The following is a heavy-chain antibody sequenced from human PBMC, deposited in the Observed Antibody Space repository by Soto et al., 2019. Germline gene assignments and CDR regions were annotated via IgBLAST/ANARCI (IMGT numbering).Heavy chain of an antibody. J-gene: IGHJ6*02. V-gene: IGHV3-23*01. Sequence: EEQLLESGGGLVQPGGSLRLSCAASAFSFNNYAMTWVRQAPGKGLEWVSVISGSGGSTSYGDSVKGRFTISRDNSKNTLYLQMDSLRAEDTAVYYCAKNREWGSISPYDYYGMDVWGQGTTVTVSS. CDR3: AKNREWGSISPYDYYGMDV. CDR1: AFSFNNYA. D-gene: IGHD3-3*02. CDR2: ISGSGGST.